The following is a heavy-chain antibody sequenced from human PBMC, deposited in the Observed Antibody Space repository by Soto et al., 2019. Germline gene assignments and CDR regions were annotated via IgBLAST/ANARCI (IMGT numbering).Heavy chain of an antibody. D-gene: IGHD2-15*01. CDR3: ARRLAYHAHPASSPLLVSLDY. CDR1: GGSCSSSG. J-gene: IGHJ4*02. Sequence: GASVKVSCKASGGSCSSSGISWVRQAPGQGLEWVGGIIPIFVTSHYAQKFQGRVTITADESTNTAYMELSSLTSEDTAGYYCARRLAYHAHPASSPLLVSLDYWGLRPLVIVSS. V-gene: IGHV1-69*13. CDR2: IIPIFVTS.